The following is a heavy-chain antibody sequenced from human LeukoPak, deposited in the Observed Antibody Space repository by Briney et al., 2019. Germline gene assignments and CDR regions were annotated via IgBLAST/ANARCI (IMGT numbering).Heavy chain of an antibody. V-gene: IGHV3-33*01. CDR2: IWYDGSNK. Sequence: GRSLRLSCAASEFTYRSYAMHWVRQTPGKGLERAAVIWYDGSNKYYADSVKGRFTISRDNSKNTLYLQMNSLRAEDTAVYSCAREAVTTPSFDYWGQGTLVTVSS. CDR3: AREAVTTPSFDY. D-gene: IGHD4-17*01. J-gene: IGHJ4*02. CDR1: EFTYRSYA.